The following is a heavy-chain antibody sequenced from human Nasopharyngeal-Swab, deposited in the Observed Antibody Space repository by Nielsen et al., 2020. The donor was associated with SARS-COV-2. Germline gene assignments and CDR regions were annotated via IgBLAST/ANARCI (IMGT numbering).Heavy chain of an antibody. CDR2: IWYDGSNK. CDR1: GFTFSSYG. V-gene: IGHV3-33*01. J-gene: IGHJ5*02. CDR3: AREPDGSSWSTNWFDP. Sequence: GESLKISCAASGFTFSSYGMHWVRQAPGKGLEWVAVIWYDGSNKYYADSVKGRFTISRDNSKNTLYLQMNSLRAEDTAVYYCAREPDGSSWSTNWFDPWGQGTLVTVSS. D-gene: IGHD6-13*01.